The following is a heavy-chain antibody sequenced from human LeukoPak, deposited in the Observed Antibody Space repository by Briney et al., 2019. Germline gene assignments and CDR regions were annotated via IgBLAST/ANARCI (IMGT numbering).Heavy chain of an antibody. CDR1: GFTVSSNY. J-gene: IGHJ4*02. CDR3: ASRSGNKGHYLDY. Sequence: PRGSLRLSYAASGFTVSSNYMSWVRQAPGKGLEWVSVIYSSGSTYYADSVKGRSTISRHNSKNTLYLQMNSLRAEDTAVYYCASRSGNKGHYLDYWGQGTLVTVSS. V-gene: IGHV3-53*04. D-gene: IGHD3-10*01. CDR2: IYSSGST.